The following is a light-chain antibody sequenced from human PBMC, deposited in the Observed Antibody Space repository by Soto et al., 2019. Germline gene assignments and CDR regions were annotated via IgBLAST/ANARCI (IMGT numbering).Light chain of an antibody. CDR2: AAS. V-gene: IGKV1-9*01. Sequence: DIQLTQSPSFLSASVGDRVTISCRASQDINSYLAWYQQYPGKAPKLLIYAASTLHSAVPSRFSGGGYGTEFTLTISSLQPEDFATYFCQQLHIYPRTFGQGTKV. CDR3: QQLHIYPRT. CDR1: QDINSY. J-gene: IGKJ1*01.